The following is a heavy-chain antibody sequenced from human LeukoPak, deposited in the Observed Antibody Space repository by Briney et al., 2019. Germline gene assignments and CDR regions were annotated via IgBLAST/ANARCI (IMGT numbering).Heavy chain of an antibody. CDR3: ARGRDYYGSGSYGTPFDY. Sequence: ASVKVSCKASGYTFTGYYMHWVRQAPGQGLEWMGWINPNSGGTNYAQKFQGRVTMTRDTSISTAYMELSRLRSDDTAVYYCARGRDYYGSGSYGTPFDYWGQGTLVTVSS. V-gene: IGHV1-2*02. CDR1: GYTFTGYY. CDR2: INPNSGGT. D-gene: IGHD3-10*01. J-gene: IGHJ4*02.